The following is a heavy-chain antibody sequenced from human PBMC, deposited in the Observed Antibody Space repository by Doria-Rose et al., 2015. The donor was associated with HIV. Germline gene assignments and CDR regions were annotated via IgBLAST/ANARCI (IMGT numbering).Heavy chain of an antibody. D-gene: IGHD6-13*01. V-gene: IGHV2-26*01. CDR1: GVSLSSPGMG. Sequence: QVTLKESGPMLVKPTETLTLTCTVSGVSLSSPGMGVSWIRQPPGKALEWLANIFSDDERSYTASLKNRLTICRCTSKSQVDLTMTDMDHVDTATYYCARIKSSRWYHKYYFDFWGQGTLVIVSA. J-gene: IGHJ4*02. CDR2: IFSDDER. CDR3: ARIKSSRWYHKYYFDF.